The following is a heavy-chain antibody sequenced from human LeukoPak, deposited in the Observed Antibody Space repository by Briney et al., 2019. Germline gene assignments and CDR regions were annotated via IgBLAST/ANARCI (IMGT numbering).Heavy chain of an antibody. Sequence: TSGESLKISCKGSEYSFTSYWIGWVRQMPGKGLEWMGIIYPGDSDTRYSPSFQGQVTISADKSITTAYLQWSSLKASDTAMYYCARQAYSGSYRYFDYWGQGTLVTVSS. CDR3: ARQAYSGSYRYFDY. D-gene: IGHD1-26*01. V-gene: IGHV5-51*01. CDR2: IYPGDSDT. J-gene: IGHJ4*02. CDR1: EYSFTSYW.